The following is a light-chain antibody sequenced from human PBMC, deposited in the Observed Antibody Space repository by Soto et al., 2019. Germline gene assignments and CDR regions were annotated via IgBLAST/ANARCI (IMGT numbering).Light chain of an antibody. V-gene: IGKV1-39*01. J-gene: IGKJ2*01. CDR1: QSISSY. Sequence: DIQMTQSPSSLSASVGDRVTITCRASQSISSYLNWYQQKPGKAPKLLIYAASSLQSGVPSRFSGSGSGTDFTLTVSSLQPEDFATYLCQQSYSTPYTFGQGTKLEIK. CDR2: AAS. CDR3: QQSYSTPYT.